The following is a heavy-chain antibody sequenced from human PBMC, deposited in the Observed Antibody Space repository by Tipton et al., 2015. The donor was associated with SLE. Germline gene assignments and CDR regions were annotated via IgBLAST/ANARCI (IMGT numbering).Heavy chain of an antibody. CDR2: INGHNGDT. Sequence: SGPEVKVSCKTSGYTFTNYGLSWVRQAPGQGLEWMGWINGHNGDTKYAQKLQGRVTLTTETSTSTAYMELRSLRSEDTAVYYCARDLDEYFYDSTGYFFWGQGTLVTVSS. D-gene: IGHD3-22*01. V-gene: IGHV1-18*01. J-gene: IGHJ4*02. CDR3: ARDLDEYFYDSTGYFF. CDR1: GYTFTNYG.